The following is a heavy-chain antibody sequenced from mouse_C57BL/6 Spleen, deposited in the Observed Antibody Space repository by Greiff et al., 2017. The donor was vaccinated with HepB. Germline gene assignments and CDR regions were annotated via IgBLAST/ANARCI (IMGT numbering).Heavy chain of an antibody. CDR2: IWSGGST. Sequence: VMLVESGPGLVQPSQSLSITCTVSGFSLTSYGVHWVRQSPGKGLEWLGVIWSGGSTDYNAAFISRLSISKDNSKSQVFFKMNSLQADDTAIYYCARPAIYDGYGFAYWGQGTLVTVSA. CDR3: ARPAIYDGYGFAY. J-gene: IGHJ3*01. D-gene: IGHD2-3*01. V-gene: IGHV2-2*01. CDR1: GFSLTSYG.